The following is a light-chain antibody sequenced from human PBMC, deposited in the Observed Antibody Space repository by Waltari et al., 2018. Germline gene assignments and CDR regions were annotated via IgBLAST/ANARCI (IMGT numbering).Light chain of an antibody. V-gene: IGLV2-8*01. J-gene: IGLJ1*01. CDR2: EVY. Sequence: SPGQSVTISCTGTSSDVGGYSYVSWYQHHPGKAPKLIIYEVYKRPSGVPDRFSGSKSGNTASLTVSGLQAEDEADYYCSSYAGSNNLGVFGTGTKVTVL. CDR3: SSYAGSNNLGV. CDR1: SSDVGGYSY.